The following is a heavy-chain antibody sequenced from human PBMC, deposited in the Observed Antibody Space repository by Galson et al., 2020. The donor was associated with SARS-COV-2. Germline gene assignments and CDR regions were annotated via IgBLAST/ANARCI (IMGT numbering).Heavy chain of an antibody. CDR1: GFTFSSHP. D-gene: IGHD1-26*01. V-gene: IGHV3-30*01. CDR3: ARDKLGGKLELDY. J-gene: IGHJ4*02. CDR2: ISYDGRTE. Sequence: GESLKISCAASGFTFSSHPMHWVRQAPDKGLEWVAVISYDGRTEFYAGSVQGRFTISRDNSKNTLYLQMNSLRTEDTAVYYCARDKLGGKLELDYWGQGTLVTVSS.